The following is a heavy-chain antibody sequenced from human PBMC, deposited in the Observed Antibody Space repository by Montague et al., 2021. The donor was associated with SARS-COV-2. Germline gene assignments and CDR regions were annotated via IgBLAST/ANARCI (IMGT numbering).Heavy chain of an antibody. V-gene: IGHV4-28*01. CDR1: GYSISSSNW. J-gene: IGHJ4*02. D-gene: IGHD6-13*01. Sequence: SETLSLTCAVSGYSISSSNWWGWIRQPPGKGLEWIGYIYYSGSTYYNPSLKSRVTMSVDTSKNQLSLKLSSVTAVDTAAYYCATGFSGYSSSWFDKPLHEAEHAGPDFDFWGQGTLVTVSS. CDR3: ATGFSGYSSSWFDKPLHEAEHAGPDFDF. CDR2: IYYSGST.